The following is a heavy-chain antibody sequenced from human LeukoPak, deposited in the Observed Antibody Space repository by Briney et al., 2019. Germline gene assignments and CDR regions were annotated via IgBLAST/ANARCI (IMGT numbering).Heavy chain of an antibody. CDR3: AKDVSSTSYYYYGTDV. D-gene: IGHD6-13*01. CDR1: GFTFDDYA. CDR2: ISWNSGSI. Sequence: PGRSLRLSCAASGFTFDDYAMHWVRQAPGKGLEWVSGISWNSGSIDYADSVKGRFTISRDNAKNSLSLQMNSLRAEDTALYYCAKDVSSTSYYYYGTDVWGQGTTVTVSS. J-gene: IGHJ6*02. V-gene: IGHV3-9*01.